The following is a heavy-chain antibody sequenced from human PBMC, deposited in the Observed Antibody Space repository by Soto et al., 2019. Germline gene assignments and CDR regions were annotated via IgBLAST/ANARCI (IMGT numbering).Heavy chain of an antibody. CDR2: MSYDGSNK. V-gene: IGHV3-30-3*01. Sequence: GGSLRLSCAASGFTFSSYAMHWVRQAPGKGLEWVAVMSYDGSNKYYADSVKGRFTISRDNSKNTLYLQMNSLRAEDTAVYYCARESGYFWSGYYIYYFDYWGQGTLVTVSS. D-gene: IGHD3-3*01. CDR1: GFTFSSYA. CDR3: ARESGYFWSGYYIYYFDY. J-gene: IGHJ4*02.